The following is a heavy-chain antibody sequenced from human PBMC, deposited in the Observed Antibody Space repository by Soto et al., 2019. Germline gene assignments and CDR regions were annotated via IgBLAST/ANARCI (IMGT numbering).Heavy chain of an antibody. J-gene: IGHJ4*02. Sequence: EVQLVESGGGLVQPGRSLRVSCAASGFTFDLYAMHWVRQAPGKGLEWVAGISWNSGSIGYADSVKGRFTISRDNAKNSLYLQMNSLRPEDTAFYYCAKDDLLRGYSGYGHFDYWGQGTLVTVSS. V-gene: IGHV3-9*01. D-gene: IGHD5-12*01. CDR1: GFTFDLYA. CDR2: ISWNSGSI. CDR3: AKDDLLRGYSGYGHFDY.